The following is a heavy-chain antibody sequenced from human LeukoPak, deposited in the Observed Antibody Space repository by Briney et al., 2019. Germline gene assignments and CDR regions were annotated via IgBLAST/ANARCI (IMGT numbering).Heavy chain of an antibody. Sequence: PGGSLRLSCAASGFTFSNAWMSWVRQAPGKGLEWVSSISSSSSYIYYADSVKGRFTISRDNAKNSLYLQMNSLRAEDTAVYYCARVQGGTTVTTGDYWGQGTLVTVSS. CDR2: ISSSSSYI. CDR1: GFTFSNAW. CDR3: ARVQGGTTVTTGDY. J-gene: IGHJ4*02. D-gene: IGHD4-17*01. V-gene: IGHV3-21*01.